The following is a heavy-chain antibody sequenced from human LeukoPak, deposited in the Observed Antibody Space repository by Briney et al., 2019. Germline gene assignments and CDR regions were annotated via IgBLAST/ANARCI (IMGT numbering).Heavy chain of an antibody. V-gene: IGHV4-39*01. D-gene: IGHD1-20*01. CDR1: GGSISSSGYY. CDR3: ARLRPGITGTTIKYYFDY. Sequence: SETLSLTCTVSGGSISSSGYYWGWIRQPPGKGLEWIGSIYYSGSTYYNPSLKSRVTISVDTSKNQFSLKLSSVTAADTAVYYCARLRPGITGTTIKYYFDYWGQGTLVTVSS. CDR2: IYYSGST. J-gene: IGHJ4*02.